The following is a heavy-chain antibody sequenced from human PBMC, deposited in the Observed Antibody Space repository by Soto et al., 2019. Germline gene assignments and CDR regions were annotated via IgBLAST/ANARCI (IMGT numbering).Heavy chain of an antibody. D-gene: IGHD1-1*01. J-gene: IGHJ3*02. CDR2: IASTGDP. V-gene: IGHV3-13*04. Sequence: GGSRRLSCAASGFTLSSYDMHWARQGSGKGLEWVSSIASTGDPYYPGSVKGRFTISRENAKNSLYLHINSLTIGDTADYYCASAGTGGGCDIWGQGTLVTVSS. CDR1: GFTLSSYD. CDR3: ASAGTGGGCDI.